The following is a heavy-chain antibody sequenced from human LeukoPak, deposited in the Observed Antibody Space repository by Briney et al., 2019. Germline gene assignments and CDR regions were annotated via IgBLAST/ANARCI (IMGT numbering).Heavy chain of an antibody. V-gene: IGHV4-30-2*01. D-gene: IGHD2-21*02. CDR2: IYHSGST. Sequence: SETLSLTCAVSGGSISSGGYSWSWIRQPPGKGLEWIGYIYHSGSTYYNPSLKSRVTISVDRSKNQSSLKLSSVTAADTAVYYCARGPIVVVTAIRDAFDIWGQGTMVTVSS. J-gene: IGHJ3*02. CDR1: GGSISSGGYS. CDR3: ARGPIVVVTAIRDAFDI.